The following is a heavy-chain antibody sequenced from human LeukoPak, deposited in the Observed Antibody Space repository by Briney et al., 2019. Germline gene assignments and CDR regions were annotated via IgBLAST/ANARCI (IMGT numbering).Heavy chain of an antibody. D-gene: IGHD6-19*01. CDR1: GGSISSYY. CDR2: IYYSGST. J-gene: IGHJ4*02. Sequence: SETLSLTCTVSGGSISSYYWSWIRQPPGKGLEWIGYIYYSGSTNYNPSLKSRVTISVDTSKNQFSLKLSSVTAADTAVYYCASSGYSSGGIIDYWGQGTLVTVSS. CDR3: ASSGYSSGGIIDY. V-gene: IGHV4-59*01.